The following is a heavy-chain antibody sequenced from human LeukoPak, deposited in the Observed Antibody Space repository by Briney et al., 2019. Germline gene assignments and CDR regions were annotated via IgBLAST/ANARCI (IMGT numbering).Heavy chain of an antibody. CDR3: AGEPATTTVTYPFFDY. CDR1: GYTFTSYY. V-gene: IGHV1-46*01. J-gene: IGHJ4*02. CDR2: INPSGGST. D-gene: IGHD4-11*01. Sequence: ASVKVSCKASGYTFTSYYMHWVRQAPGQGLEWMGIINPSGGSTTYAQKFQGRVTMTRDTSTSTVYMGLSSLRSEDTAVYYCAGEPATTTVTYPFFDYWGQGTLVTVSS.